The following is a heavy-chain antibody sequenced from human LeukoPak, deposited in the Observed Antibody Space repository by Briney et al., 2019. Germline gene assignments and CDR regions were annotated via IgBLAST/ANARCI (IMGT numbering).Heavy chain of an antibody. CDR2: IYYSGIT. CDR1: GFTFSSYW. Sequence: PGGSLRLSCAASGFTFSSYWMTWVRQPPGKGLEWIGSIYYSGITYYNPSLKSPVTISVDTAKNQFSLNLRSVNAADTAVYFCARQPKSCTPGVFITGKACWFDSWGQGTLVTVSS. J-gene: IGHJ5*01. D-gene: IGHD3-10*01. V-gene: IGHV4-39*01. CDR3: ARQPKSCTPGVFITGKACWFDS.